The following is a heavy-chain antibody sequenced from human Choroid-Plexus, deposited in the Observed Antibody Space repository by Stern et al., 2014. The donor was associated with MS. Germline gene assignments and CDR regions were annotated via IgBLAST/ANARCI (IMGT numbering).Heavy chain of an antibody. CDR2: IRPGEARV. CDR3: ARHNCYDT. CDR1: GYIFANYW. D-gene: IGHD2-15*01. V-gene: IGHV5-51*01. J-gene: IGHJ5*02. Sequence: VQLVQSGAEVKMPGESLKISCRGSGYIFANYWIAWVRQKPGNGLEWMGIIRPGEARVPSSPSLQGQVTMSVDQSISTAYLQWTSLKDSDTAIYYCARHNCYDTWGRGTLVTVSS.